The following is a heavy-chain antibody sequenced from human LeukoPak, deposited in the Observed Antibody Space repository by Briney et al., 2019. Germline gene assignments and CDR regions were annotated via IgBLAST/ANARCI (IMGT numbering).Heavy chain of an antibody. CDR3: ARGPTGGWYGDLYYFDY. CDR1: GFTVSSNY. CDR2: IYTGDNT. V-gene: IGHV3-53*01. Sequence: PGGSLRLSCAASGFTVSSNYMSWVRQAPGKGLEWVSTIYTGDNTYYADSVKGRFTISRDNSKNTMYLQMHSLRAEDTAVYYCARGPTGGWYGDLYYFDYWGQGTLVTVSS. D-gene: IGHD6-19*01. J-gene: IGHJ4*02.